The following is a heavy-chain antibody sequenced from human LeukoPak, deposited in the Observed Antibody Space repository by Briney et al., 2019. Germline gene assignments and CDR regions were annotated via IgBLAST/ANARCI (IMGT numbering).Heavy chain of an antibody. CDR2: INPSGGST. Sequence: ASVKVSCKASGYTFTSYYMHWVRQAPGQGLEWMGIINPSGGSTSYAQKFQSRVTMTRDMSTSTVYMELSRLRSDDTAVYYCARIVGAGYMDVWGKGTTVTVSS. CDR1: GYTFTSYY. CDR3: ARIVGAGYMDV. D-gene: IGHD1-26*01. J-gene: IGHJ6*03. V-gene: IGHV1-46*01.